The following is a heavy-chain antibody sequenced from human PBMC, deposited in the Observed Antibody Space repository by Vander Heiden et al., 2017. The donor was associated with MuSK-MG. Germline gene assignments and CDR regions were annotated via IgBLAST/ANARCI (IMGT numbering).Heavy chain of an antibody. CDR2: ISGSGGST. J-gene: IGHJ4*02. CDR1: GFTFRSYA. D-gene: IGHD3-9*01. Sequence: EVQLLESGGGLVEPGGSLRLSCAASGFTFRSYAMSWVRQAPGKVLEWVTAISGSGGSTYYEDSVKGRFTISRDNSKNTLYLQMNSLRAEDTAVYYCAKDLYYDILTGEFDYWGQGTLVTVSS. CDR3: AKDLYYDILTGEFDY. V-gene: IGHV3-23*01.